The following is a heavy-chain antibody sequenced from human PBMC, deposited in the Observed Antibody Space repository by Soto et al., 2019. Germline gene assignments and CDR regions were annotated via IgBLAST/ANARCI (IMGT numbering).Heavy chain of an antibody. J-gene: IGHJ5*01. V-gene: IGHV4-61*01. D-gene: IGHD3-3*01. Sequence: SETLSLTCTVSGDSVTSTSYYWSWVRQSPGKGLEWIGYSYYNGDTNYNPSLKSRVTISVDTSKNQSSLNLTSVTAADTGVYYCAREGGVLRLSNWFDSWGQGIQVTVSS. CDR3: AREGGVLRLSNWFDS. CDR1: GDSVTSTSYY. CDR2: SYYNGDT.